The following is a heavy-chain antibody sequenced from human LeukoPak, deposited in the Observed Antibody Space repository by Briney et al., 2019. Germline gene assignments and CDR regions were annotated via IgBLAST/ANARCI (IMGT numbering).Heavy chain of an antibody. D-gene: IGHD5-24*01. CDR2: ISSSGSTI. V-gene: IGHV3-48*03. Sequence: PGGSLRLSCAASGFTFRSYEMNWVRQAPGKGLEWVSYISSSGSTIYYADSVKGRFTISRDSAKNSLYLQMNSLRAEDTAVYYCAKRGDGYFYYFDYWGQGTLVTVSS. CDR1: GFTFRSYE. J-gene: IGHJ4*02. CDR3: AKRGDGYFYYFDY.